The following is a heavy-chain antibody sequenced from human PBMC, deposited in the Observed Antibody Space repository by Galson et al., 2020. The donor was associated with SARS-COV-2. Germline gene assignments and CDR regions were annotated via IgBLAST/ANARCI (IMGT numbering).Heavy chain of an antibody. CDR2: IAYDGFNE. CDR3: AKDLEAYGDLFGPDY. CDR1: GFTFSTYG. V-gene: IGHV3-30*18. Sequence: TGGSLRLSCAASGFTFSTYGMHWVRQAPGKGLEWVAVIAYDGFNEYYADSVKGRFSISRDNSKNTLFLQMNSLRGEDTAVYYCAKDLEAYGDLFGPDYWGQGTLVTVSS. D-gene: IGHD4-17*01. J-gene: IGHJ4*02.